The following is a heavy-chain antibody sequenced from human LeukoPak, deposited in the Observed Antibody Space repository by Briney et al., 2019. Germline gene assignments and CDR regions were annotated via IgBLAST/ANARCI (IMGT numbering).Heavy chain of an antibody. D-gene: IGHD3-9*01. Sequence: PSETLSLTCTVSVGSISSYYWTCVRQPPGKGRGWIAYIYYGVSTNYNPSLKSRVSISVDTSNNQFSLKLSSVTAADTAVYYCARGYYDVLTNYPKNFDQWGQGTLVTVSS. CDR2: IYYGVST. CDR1: VGSISSYY. V-gene: IGHV4-59*01. J-gene: IGHJ4*02. CDR3: ARGYYDVLTNYPKNFDQ.